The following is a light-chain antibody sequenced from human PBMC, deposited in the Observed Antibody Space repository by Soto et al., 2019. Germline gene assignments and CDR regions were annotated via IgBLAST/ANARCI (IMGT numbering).Light chain of an antibody. Sequence: QTVLTQPRSVTGPPGQRVSISCTGRSSHIGAGYDVHWYQHLPGTAPELLIYANNNRPSGVPDRFSGSKSGPSASLAITGFQAEDAVDDNCQSQGSRRSPIYVFGTGTKVTVL. V-gene: IGLV1-40*01. CDR3: QSQGSRRSPIYV. CDR2: ANN. CDR1: SSHIGAGYD. J-gene: IGLJ1*01.